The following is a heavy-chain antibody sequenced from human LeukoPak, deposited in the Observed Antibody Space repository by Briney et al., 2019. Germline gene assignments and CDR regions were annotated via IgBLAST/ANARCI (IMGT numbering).Heavy chain of an antibody. CDR3: AREKRPTTAVTPNAFDI. D-gene: IGHD4-23*01. J-gene: IGHJ3*02. CDR2: IIPILGIA. CDR1: GGTFSSYA. Sequence: GASVKVSCKASGGTFSSYAISWVRQAPGQGREWMGRIIPILGIANYAQKFQGRVTITADKSTSTAYMELSSLRSEDTAVYYCAREKRPTTAVTPNAFDIRGQGTMVTVSS. V-gene: IGHV1-69*04.